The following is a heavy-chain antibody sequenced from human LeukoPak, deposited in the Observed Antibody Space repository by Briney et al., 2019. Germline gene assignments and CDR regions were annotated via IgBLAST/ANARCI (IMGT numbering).Heavy chain of an antibody. CDR3: ARSVAVVTATFGY. J-gene: IGHJ4*02. Sequence: PGGSLRLSCAASGFIFNSCWMHWVRQAPGKGLVWVSRINSDGSSTSYADSVKGRFTISRDNAKNTLYLQMNSLRAEDTAVYYCARSVAVVTATFGYWGQGTLVTVSS. CDR1: GFIFNSCW. D-gene: IGHD2-15*01. V-gene: IGHV3-74*01. CDR2: INSDGSST.